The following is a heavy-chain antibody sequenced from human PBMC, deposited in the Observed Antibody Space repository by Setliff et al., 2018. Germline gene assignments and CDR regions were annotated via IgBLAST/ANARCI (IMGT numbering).Heavy chain of an antibody. CDR3: ARLGGSSTSGGFYYFYYYMDV. J-gene: IGHJ6*03. V-gene: IGHV4-39*01. CDR2: IYYSGST. Sequence: SETLSLTCTVSGGSISSRSYYWGWNRQPPGKGLEWIGSIYYSGSTYYKPSLKSRVTISVDTSKNQFSLNLSSVTAADTAVYYCARLGGSSTSGGFYYFYYYMDVWGKGTTVTVSS. CDR1: GGSISSRSYY. D-gene: IGHD2-2*01.